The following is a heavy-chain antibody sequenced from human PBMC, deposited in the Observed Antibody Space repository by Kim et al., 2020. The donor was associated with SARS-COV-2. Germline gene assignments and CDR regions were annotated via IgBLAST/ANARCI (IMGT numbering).Heavy chain of an antibody. Sequence: GGSLRLSCAASGFTFSSYSMNWVRQAPGKGLEWLSYISGSSSTIYYADSVKGRFTISRDNAKNSLYLQMNSLRAEDTALYYCASQTSYSYWGQGTLVTVAS. D-gene: IGHD2-15*01. CDR3: ASQTSYSY. CDR2: ISGSSSTI. CDR1: GFTFSSYS. V-gene: IGHV3-48*04. J-gene: IGHJ4*02.